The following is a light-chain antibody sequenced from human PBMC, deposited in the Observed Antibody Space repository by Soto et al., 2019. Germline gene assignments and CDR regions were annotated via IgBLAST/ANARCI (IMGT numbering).Light chain of an antibody. CDR2: GAS. CDR1: QSVSSSY. V-gene: IGKV3-20*01. J-gene: IGKJ5*01. CDR3: EQYNNWFSIT. Sequence: EIVLTQSPGTLSLSPGERATLSCRASQSVSSSYLAWYQQKPGQAPRLLIYGASSRATGIPDRFSGSGSGTDFTLTISRLEPEDFAVYYCEQYNNWFSITFGQGTRLEIK.